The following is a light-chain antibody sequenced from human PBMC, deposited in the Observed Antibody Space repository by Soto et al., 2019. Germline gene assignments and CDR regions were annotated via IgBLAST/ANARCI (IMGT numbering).Light chain of an antibody. V-gene: IGLV2-8*01. J-gene: IGLJ2*01. CDR2: EVS. Sequence: QSALTQPPSASGSPGQSVTISCTGTSSDVGGYNYVSWYQQHPGKAPKLMIYEVSTRPSGVPDRFSCSKSGNTASLTVSGLQAEDEADYYCSSYAGSNNLVFGGGTKFTVL. CDR1: SSDVGGYNY. CDR3: SSYAGSNNLV.